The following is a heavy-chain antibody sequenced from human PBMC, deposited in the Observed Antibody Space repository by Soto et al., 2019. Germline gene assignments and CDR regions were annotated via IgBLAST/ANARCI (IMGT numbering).Heavy chain of an antibody. V-gene: IGHV4-59*01. Sequence: SSETLSLTCTVSGGSISSYYWSWIRQPPGKGLEWIGYIYYSGSTNYNPSLKSRVTISVDTSKNQFSLKLSSVTAADTAVYYCARESEATPHAFDIWGQGTMVTVS. CDR2: IYYSGST. CDR1: GGSISSYY. CDR3: ARESEATPHAFDI. J-gene: IGHJ3*02.